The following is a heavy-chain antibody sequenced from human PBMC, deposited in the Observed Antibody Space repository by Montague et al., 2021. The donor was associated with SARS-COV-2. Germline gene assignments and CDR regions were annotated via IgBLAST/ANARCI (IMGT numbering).Heavy chain of an antibody. J-gene: IGHJ6*04. CDR3: ARHPLFCTRTSCLQEPPLYCDMDV. V-gene: IGHV4-34*01. CDR1: GGSFSGYY. Sequence: SETLSLTCAVYGGSFSGYYWSWIRQPPGKGLEWIGEITHSGSTNYNPSLKSRVTISVDTSKNHFSLKLSSVTAADTAVYYCARHPLFCTRTSCLQEPPLYCDMDVWGKGTTVTVSS. D-gene: IGHD2-2*01. CDR2: ITHSGST.